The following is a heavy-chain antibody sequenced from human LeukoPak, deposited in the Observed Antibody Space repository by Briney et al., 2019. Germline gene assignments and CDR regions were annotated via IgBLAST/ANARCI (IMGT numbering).Heavy chain of an antibody. V-gene: IGHV4-39*07. J-gene: IGHJ4*02. D-gene: IGHD6-13*01. CDR2: INHSGST. CDR1: GGSIRSSSSY. Sequence: PSETLSLTCTVSGGSIRSSSSYWGWIRQAPGKGLEWIGEINHSGSTNYNPSLKSRVTISVDTSKNQFSLRLSSLTAADAAVYYCARAQTTAATPYYFDYWGQGTLVTVSS. CDR3: ARAQTTAATPYYFDY.